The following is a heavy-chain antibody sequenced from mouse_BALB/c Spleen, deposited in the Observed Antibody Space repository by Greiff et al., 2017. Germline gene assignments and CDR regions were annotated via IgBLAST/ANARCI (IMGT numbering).Heavy chain of an antibody. D-gene: IGHD1-1*01. V-gene: IGHV3-8*02. J-gene: IGHJ1*01. Sequence: EVKLVESGPSLVKPSQTLSLTCSVTGDSITSGYWNWIRKFPGNKLEYMGYISYSGSTYYNPSLKSRISITRDTSKNQYYLQLNSVTTEDTATYYCARYALITTVVADWYFDVWGAGTTVTVSS. CDR1: GDSITSGY. CDR2: ISYSGST. CDR3: ARYALITTVVADWYFDV.